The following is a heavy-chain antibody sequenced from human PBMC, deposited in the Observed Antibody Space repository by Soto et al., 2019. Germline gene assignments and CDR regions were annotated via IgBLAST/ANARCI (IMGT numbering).Heavy chain of an antibody. D-gene: IGHD3-10*01. CDR3: AGDPGAFGELSAFWPYYGRVV. Sequence: QVQLQESGPGLVKPSETLSLTCTVSGGSVSSGSYYWSWIRQPPGKGLEWIGYIYYSGSTNYNPSLMRLVTMLVDTSKIQFSLKLSSVTAADPAVYYCAGDPGAFGELSAFWPYYGRVVWGQGPKVTVSS. J-gene: IGHJ6*02. CDR1: GGSVSSGSYY. V-gene: IGHV4-61*01. CDR2: IYYSGST.